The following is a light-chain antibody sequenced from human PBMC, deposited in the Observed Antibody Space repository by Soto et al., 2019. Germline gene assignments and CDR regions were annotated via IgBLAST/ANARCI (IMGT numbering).Light chain of an antibody. CDR1: QSVSSN. CDR2: GAS. Sequence: EMVLTQSPATLSLSPGERASLSCRASQSVSSNLAWYQQKPGQAPRLLIYGASTRATGIPARFSGSGSGTDFTLTISSLEPEDFAVYYCQQYYNWPLTFGGGTKVDIK. CDR3: QQYYNWPLT. J-gene: IGKJ4*01. V-gene: IGKV3-11*01.